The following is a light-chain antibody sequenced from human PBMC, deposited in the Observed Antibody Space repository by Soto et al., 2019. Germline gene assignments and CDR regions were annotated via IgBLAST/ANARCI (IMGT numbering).Light chain of an antibody. CDR2: GAS. J-gene: IGKJ4*01. Sequence: EIVLTQSPGTLSLYPGERATLSCRASQSVSSTYLAWYQQKPGQAPRLLIYGASNRAAGIPDRFSGSGSGTDFTLTISRLEPEDFAVYYCQQYGGSPGTFGGGTKVDIK. CDR3: QQYGGSPGT. V-gene: IGKV3-20*01. CDR1: QSVSSTY.